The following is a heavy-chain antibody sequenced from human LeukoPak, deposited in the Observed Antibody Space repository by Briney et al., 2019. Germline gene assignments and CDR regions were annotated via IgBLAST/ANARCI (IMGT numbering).Heavy chain of an antibody. D-gene: IGHD2-15*01. CDR1: GFTFSSYA. V-gene: IGHV3-23*01. CDR2: ISGSGGST. Sequence: LPGGSLRLSCAASGFTFSSYAMSWVRQAPGKGLEWVSAISGSGGSTYYADSVKGRFTTSRDNSKNTLYLQMNSLRAEDTAVYYCAKGGYCSGGSCYSDYFDYWGQGTLVTVSS. J-gene: IGHJ4*02. CDR3: AKGGYCSGGSCYSDYFDY.